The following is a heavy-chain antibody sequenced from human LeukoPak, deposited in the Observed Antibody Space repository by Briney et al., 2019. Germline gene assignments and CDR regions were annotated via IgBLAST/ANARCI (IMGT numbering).Heavy chain of an antibody. Sequence: GGSLRLSCAASGFTFSSYAMSWARQAPGKGLEWVSAISGSGGSTYYADSVKGRFTISRDNSKNTLYLQMNSLRAEDTAVYYCAKDSYCTNGVCHDYWGQGTLVTVSS. CDR1: GFTFSSYA. D-gene: IGHD2-8*01. CDR2: ISGSGGST. J-gene: IGHJ4*02. V-gene: IGHV3-23*01. CDR3: AKDSYCTNGVCHDY.